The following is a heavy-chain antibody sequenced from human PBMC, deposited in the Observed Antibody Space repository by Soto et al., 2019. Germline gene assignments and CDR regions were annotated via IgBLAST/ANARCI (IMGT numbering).Heavy chain of an antibody. CDR1: GFTFRTYG. D-gene: IGHD6-13*01. CDR2: ISSSGSFI. Sequence: PGGSLRLSCAASGFTFRTYGMNWFRRAPGGGLEWVASISSSGSFIYYADSVKGRFTISRDDAEKSLYLQMNSLRAEDTALYYCAREPEGIAAALDYWGQGTLVTVSS. CDR3: AREPEGIAAALDY. V-gene: IGHV3-21*01. J-gene: IGHJ4*02.